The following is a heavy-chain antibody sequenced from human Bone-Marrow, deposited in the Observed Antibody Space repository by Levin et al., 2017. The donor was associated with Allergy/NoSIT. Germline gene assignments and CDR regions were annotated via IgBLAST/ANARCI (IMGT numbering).Heavy chain of an antibody. CDR1: GDTLSESS. V-gene: IGHV1-24*01. Sequence: ASVKVSCKVSGDTLSESSIHWVRQAPGKGLEWMGGFVPEEGETMYAQKFQGRVTMTEDTSTDTAYMELSSLRSEDTAVFYCTTLGNYYGAEYFYHWGQGTLVTVSS. CDR3: TTLGNYYGAEYFYH. CDR2: FVPEEGET. D-gene: IGHD3-10*01. J-gene: IGHJ1*01.